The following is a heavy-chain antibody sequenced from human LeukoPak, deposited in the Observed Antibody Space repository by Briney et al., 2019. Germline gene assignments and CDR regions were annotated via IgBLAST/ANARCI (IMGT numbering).Heavy chain of an antibody. D-gene: IGHD2/OR15-2a*01. V-gene: IGHV3-30-3*01. CDR2: ISYDGSNK. Sequence: GRSLRLSCAASGFTFSSYAMHWVRQAPGKGLEWVAVISYDGSNKYYADSVKGRFTISRDNSKNTLYLQMNSLRAEDTAVYYCAKGNSRIPRIFGYWGQGTLVTVSS. J-gene: IGHJ4*02. CDR1: GFTFSSYA. CDR3: AKGNSRIPRIFGY.